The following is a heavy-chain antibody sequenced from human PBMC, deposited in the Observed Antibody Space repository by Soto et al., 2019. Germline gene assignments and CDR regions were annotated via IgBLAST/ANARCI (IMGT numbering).Heavy chain of an antibody. CDR1: GFTFSYYT. CDR2: ISYDGNHK. V-gene: IGHV3-30*09. Sequence: QVQLVQSGEGVVQPGRSLRLSCAASGFTFSYYTMHWVRQAPGKGLEWVAVISYDGNHKYYADSVKGRFAISRDNSRSTLSLHMDSLRPEDTAFYYCARDQVFTFEGISVPSADYWGQGTQVPVSS. J-gene: IGHJ4*02. D-gene: IGHD3-3*02. CDR3: ARDQVFTFEGISVPSADY.